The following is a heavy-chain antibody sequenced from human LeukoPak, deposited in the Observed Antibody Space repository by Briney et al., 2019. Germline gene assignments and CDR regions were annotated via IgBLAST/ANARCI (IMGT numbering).Heavy chain of an antibody. J-gene: IGHJ6*04. CDR2: INPRGST. V-gene: IGHV4-34*01. CDR1: GGSFSSHY. D-gene: IGHD6-19*01. Sequence: SETLSLTCGVSGGSFSSHYWTWIRQPPGKGLEWIGEINPRGSTNYNPSLESRVTVSADTSRNQLSLSLTSVTAAEWAVYFCARGLRQGSAWSWGRKEKSYQYMDVWGTGTTVIVSS. CDR3: ARGLRQGSAWSWGRKEKSYQYMDV.